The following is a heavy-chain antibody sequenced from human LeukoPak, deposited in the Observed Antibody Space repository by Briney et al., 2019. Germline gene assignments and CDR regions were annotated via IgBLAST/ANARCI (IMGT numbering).Heavy chain of an antibody. Sequence: GGSLRLSYAASGFTFSSYSMNWVRQAPGKGLEWVSSISSSSSYMYYADSVKGRFTISRDNAKKSLYLQMNSLRAEDTAVYYCARELGGKPMLGWYNWNYFDYWGQGTLVTVSS. V-gene: IGHV3-21*01. J-gene: IGHJ4*02. D-gene: IGHD1-20*01. CDR3: ARELGGKPMLGWYNWNYFDY. CDR1: GFTFSSYS. CDR2: ISSSSSYM.